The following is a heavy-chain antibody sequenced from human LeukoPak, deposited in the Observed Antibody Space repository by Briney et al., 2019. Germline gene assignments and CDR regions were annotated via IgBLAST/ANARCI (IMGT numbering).Heavy chain of an antibody. CDR2: IYYSGST. J-gene: IGHJ4*02. CDR3: ARTRYCSSTTCYYFDY. Sequence: KSSETLSLTCTVSGGSISSYYWSWIRQPPGKGLEWIGYIYYSGSTNYNPSLKSRVTISVDTSKNQFSLKLSSVPAADTAVYYCARTRYCSSTTCYYFDYWGQGTLVTVSS. CDR1: GGSISSYY. D-gene: IGHD2-2*01. V-gene: IGHV4-59*08.